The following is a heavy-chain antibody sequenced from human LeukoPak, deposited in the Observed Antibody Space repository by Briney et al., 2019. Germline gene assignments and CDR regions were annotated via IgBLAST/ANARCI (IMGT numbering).Heavy chain of an antibody. J-gene: IGHJ4*02. CDR3: ARDFRFLDDY. D-gene: IGHD3-3*01. V-gene: IGHV3-7*01. CDR2: IKFDGNEM. Sequence: GGSLRLSCAVSGFTFSTYWMGWVRQAPGKGLEWVANIKFDGNEMYYVDSVKGRFTISRDNAKNSLYLQMNSLRAEDTAVYYCARDFRFLDDYWGQGTLVTVSS. CDR1: GFTFSTYW.